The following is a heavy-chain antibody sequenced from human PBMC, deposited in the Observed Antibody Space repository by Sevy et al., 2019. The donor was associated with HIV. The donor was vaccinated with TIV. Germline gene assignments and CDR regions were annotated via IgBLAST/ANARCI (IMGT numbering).Heavy chain of an antibody. CDR3: ARDCSSATCLWGLDV. CDR1: GFTFSNYW. J-gene: IGHJ6*02. V-gene: IGHV3-7*03. Sequence: GVSLRLSCAASGFTFSNYWMSWVRQAPGKGLEWVANIKRDGSEKYYVASVKGRFTISRDNAKTSLYLQMNSVRAEDTSVYYGARDCSSATCLWGLDVWGQGTTVTVSS. D-gene: IGHD2-2*01. CDR2: IKRDGSEK.